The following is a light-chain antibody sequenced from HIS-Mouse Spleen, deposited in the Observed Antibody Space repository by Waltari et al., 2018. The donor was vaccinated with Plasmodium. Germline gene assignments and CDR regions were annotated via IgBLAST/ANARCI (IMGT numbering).Light chain of an antibody. CDR3: YSTDSSGNHRV. Sequence: SYELTQPPSVSVSPGQTARIPCSGDALPKKYAYWYQQKSGQAPVLVIYEDSKRPSGIPERFSGYSSGTMATLTISGAQVEDEADYYCYSTDSSGNHRVFGGGTKLTVL. CDR2: EDS. J-gene: IGLJ3*02. V-gene: IGLV3-10*01. CDR1: ALPKKY.